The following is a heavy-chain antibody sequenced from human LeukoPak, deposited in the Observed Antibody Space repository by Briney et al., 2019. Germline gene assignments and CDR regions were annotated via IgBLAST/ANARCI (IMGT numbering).Heavy chain of an antibody. CDR1: GFTFSSYA. CDR2: ISSNGGST. CDR3: AKPQMEVRYCSGGSCYSLGY. J-gene: IGHJ4*02. D-gene: IGHD2-15*01. Sequence: GGSLRLSCSASGFTFSSYAMHWVRQAPGKGLEYVSAISSNGGSTYYADSVKGRFTISRDNSKNTLYLQMNSLRAEDTAVYYCAKPQMEVRYCSGGSCYSLGYWGQGTLVTVSS. V-gene: IGHV3-64*04.